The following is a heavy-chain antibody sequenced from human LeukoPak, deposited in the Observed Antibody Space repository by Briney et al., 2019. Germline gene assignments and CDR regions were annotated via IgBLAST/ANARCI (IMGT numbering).Heavy chain of an antibody. CDR2: IYYSGST. CDR3: ARAPEYYDILTGYYLHDAFDI. Sequence: SETLSLTCTVSGGSISSSSYYWGWIRQPPGKGLEWIGSIYYSGSTNYNPSLKSRVTIPVDTSKNQFSLKLSSVTAADTAVYYCARAPEYYDILTGYYLHDAFDIWGQGTMVTVSS. J-gene: IGHJ3*02. V-gene: IGHV4-39*07. CDR1: GGSISSSSYY. D-gene: IGHD3-9*01.